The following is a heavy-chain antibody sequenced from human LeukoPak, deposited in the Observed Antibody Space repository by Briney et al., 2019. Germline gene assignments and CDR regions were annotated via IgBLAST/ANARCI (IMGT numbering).Heavy chain of an antibody. Sequence: GGSLRLSCAASGFTFSAYWMSWVRQAPGKGLEWVANIRQDGSEQYYGDAVEGRFTISRDNAKNSLFLQMNSLRAEDTAVYYCARVAVIYDYYMEVWGKGTTVTVSS. CDR1: GFTFSAYW. CDR3: ARVAVIYDYYMEV. D-gene: IGHD2/OR15-2a*01. V-gene: IGHV3-7*01. CDR2: IRQDGSEQ. J-gene: IGHJ6*03.